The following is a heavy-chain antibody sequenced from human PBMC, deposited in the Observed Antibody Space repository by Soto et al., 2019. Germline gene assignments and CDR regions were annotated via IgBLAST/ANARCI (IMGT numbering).Heavy chain of an antibody. V-gene: IGHV3-33*06. CDR2: IWYDGSNK. D-gene: IGHD2-15*01. Sequence: PGGSLRLSCAASGFTFSSYGMHWVRQAPGKGLEWVAVIWYDGSNKYYADSVKGRFTISRDNSKNTLYLQMNSLRAEDTAVYFCAKDKDTTFSPQDYWGQGTLVTVSS. CDR1: GFTFSSYG. J-gene: IGHJ4*02. CDR3: AKDKDTTFSPQDY.